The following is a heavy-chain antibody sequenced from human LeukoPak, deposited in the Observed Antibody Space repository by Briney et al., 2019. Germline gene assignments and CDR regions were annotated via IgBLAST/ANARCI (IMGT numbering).Heavy chain of an antibody. CDR3: ARETTVVTPGFDY. D-gene: IGHD4-23*01. CDR1: GFTFSSYG. CDR2: IWYDGSNK. Sequence: GGSLRLSCAASGFTFSSYGMHWVRQAPGKGLEWVAVIWYDGSNKYYADSVKGRFTISRDNSKNTLYLQMNSLRAEDTAVYYCARETTVVTPGFDYWGQGTLVTVSS. V-gene: IGHV3-33*01. J-gene: IGHJ4*02.